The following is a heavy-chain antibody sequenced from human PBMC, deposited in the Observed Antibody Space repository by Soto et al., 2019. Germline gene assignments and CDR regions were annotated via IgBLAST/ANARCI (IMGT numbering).Heavy chain of an antibody. D-gene: IGHD3-3*01. CDR3: ASRGVYYDFWSGYYNPAYWFDP. CDR2: INHSGST. CDR1: GGSFSCYY. Sequence: SETLSLTCAVYGGSFSCYYWGWIRQPPGKGLEWIGEINHSGSTNYNPSLKSRVTISVDTSKNQFSLKLSSVTAADTAVYYCASRGVYYDFWSGYYNPAYWFDPWGQGTLVTVSS. J-gene: IGHJ5*02. V-gene: IGHV4-34*01.